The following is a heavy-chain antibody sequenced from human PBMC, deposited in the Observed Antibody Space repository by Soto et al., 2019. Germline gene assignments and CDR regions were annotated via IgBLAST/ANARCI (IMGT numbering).Heavy chain of an antibody. D-gene: IGHD2-2*01. CDR3: AKDSQDIAVVPAAMFYFDY. V-gene: IGHV3-23*01. Sequence: GGSLRLSCAASGFTFSSYAMSWVRQAPGKGLEWVSAISGSGGSTYYADSVKGRFTISRDNSKNTLYLQMNSLRAEDTAVYYCAKDSQDIAVVPAAMFYFDYWGQGTLVTVSS. CDR1: GFTFSSYA. J-gene: IGHJ4*02. CDR2: ISGSGGST.